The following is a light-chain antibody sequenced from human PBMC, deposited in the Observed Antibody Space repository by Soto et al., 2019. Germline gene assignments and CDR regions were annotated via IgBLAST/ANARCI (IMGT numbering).Light chain of an antibody. CDR1: QDISNY. CDR2: DAS. Sequence: DIQMTQSPSSLSASVGDRVTITCQASQDISNYLKWYQQKPGRAPKLLIYDASNLETGVPSRCSGSVSGTDFTVTISSLQPEDIATYYFQQYDNLPRVTFGPATKVDIK. J-gene: IGKJ3*01. CDR3: QQYDNLPRVT. V-gene: IGKV1-33*01.